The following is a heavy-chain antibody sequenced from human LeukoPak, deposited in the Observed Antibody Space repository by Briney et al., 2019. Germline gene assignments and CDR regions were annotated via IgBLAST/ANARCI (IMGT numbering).Heavy chain of an antibody. D-gene: IGHD5-12*01. J-gene: IGHJ4*02. CDR2: INPNSGGT. V-gene: IGHV1-2*02. CDR3: ARRGVVRYSGYESTLFDY. Sequence: ASVKVSCKASGYTFTGYYMHWVRQAPGQGLEWMGWINPNSGGTNYAQKFQGRVTMTRDTSISTAYMELSRLRSDDTAVYYCARRGVVRYSGYESTLFDYWGQGTLVTVSS. CDR1: GYTFTGYY.